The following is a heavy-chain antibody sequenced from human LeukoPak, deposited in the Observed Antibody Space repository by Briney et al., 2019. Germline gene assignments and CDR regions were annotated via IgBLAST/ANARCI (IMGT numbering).Heavy chain of an antibody. V-gene: IGHV3-7*01. CDR2: IKQDGGEK. Sequence: GGSLRLSCVTSGFTFSAYSMSWVRQAPGKGLEWVANIKQDGGEKNYVDSVKGRFTISRDNAKSSLYLQMNSLRVEDTAVYYCAKAGNGFGNWGQGALVTVSS. CDR1: GFTFSAYS. CDR3: AKAGNGFGN. J-gene: IGHJ4*02. D-gene: IGHD2-8*01.